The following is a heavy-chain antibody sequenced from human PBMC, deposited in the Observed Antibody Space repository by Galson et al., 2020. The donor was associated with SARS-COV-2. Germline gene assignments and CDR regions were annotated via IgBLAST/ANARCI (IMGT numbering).Heavy chain of an antibody. D-gene: IGHD6-19*01. V-gene: IGHV3-33*01. CDR3: ARDGQTSSGWAFDY. Sequence: GESLKISCAASGFTFSSHAMHWVRQAPGKGLEWVAQIFFDGSDKYYGDSVKGRFTISRDSPKNTVYLQMNKLRADDTAVYYCARDGQTSSGWAFDYWGQGTLVTVSS. CDR2: IFFDGSDK. J-gene: IGHJ4*02. CDR1: GFTFSSHA.